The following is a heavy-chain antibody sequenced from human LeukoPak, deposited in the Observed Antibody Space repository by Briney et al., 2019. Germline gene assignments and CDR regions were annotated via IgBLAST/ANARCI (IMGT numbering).Heavy chain of an antibody. CDR3: ARDARYGSGSYFGLDV. D-gene: IGHD3-10*01. Sequence: PGGSLRLSCGASGFTFSSYAMSWVRQAPGKGLEWVSGISGNGDSTYYTDSVKGRFTISRDNSKNTLYLQMNSLRAEDTAVYYCARDARYGSGSYFGLDVWGQGTTVTVSS. CDR1: GFTFSSYA. V-gene: IGHV3-23*01. J-gene: IGHJ6*02. CDR2: ISGNGDST.